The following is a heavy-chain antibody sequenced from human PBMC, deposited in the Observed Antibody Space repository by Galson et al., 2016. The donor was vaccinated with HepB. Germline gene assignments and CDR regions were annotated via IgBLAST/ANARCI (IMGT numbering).Heavy chain of an antibody. CDR2: IDPSGGST. J-gene: IGHJ3*01. CDR3: AKDAGGAINFYDCFYL. D-gene: IGHD3-16*01. V-gene: IGHV1-46*04. Sequence: SVKVSCKASGYMFTSDYIHWVRQAPGQGLEWMGVIDPSGGSTNYAQRLEGRLTLTRDRSTTTVYMELRGLSSEDTAIYYCAKDAGGAINFYDCFYLWGQGTMVTVSS. CDR1: GYMFTSDY.